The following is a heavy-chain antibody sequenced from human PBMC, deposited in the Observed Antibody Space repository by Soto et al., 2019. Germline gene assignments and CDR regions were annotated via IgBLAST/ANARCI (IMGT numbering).Heavy chain of an antibody. V-gene: IGHV4-30-4*01. J-gene: IGHJ4*02. D-gene: IGHD3-9*01. Sequence: PSETLSLTCTVSGGSISSGDYYWSWIRQPPGKGLGWIGYIYYSGSTYYNPSLKSRVTISVDTSKNQFSLELSSVTAADTAVYYCAREGDILTGTPLDYWGQGTLVTVSS. CDR1: GGSISSGDYY. CDR3: AREGDILTGTPLDY. CDR2: IYYSGST.